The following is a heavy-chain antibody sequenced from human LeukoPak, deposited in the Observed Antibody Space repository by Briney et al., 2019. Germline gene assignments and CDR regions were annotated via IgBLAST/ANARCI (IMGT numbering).Heavy chain of an antibody. J-gene: IGHJ4*02. Sequence: PSETLSLTCTVSGGSISSYYWSWIRQPPGKGLEWIGYIYYSGSTNYNPSLKSRVTISVDTSKNQFSLKLSSVTAADTAVYYCARLRYVDSSSYFDYWGQGTLVTVSS. CDR3: ARLRYVDSSSYFDY. D-gene: IGHD6-13*01. V-gene: IGHV4-59*01. CDR1: GGSISSYY. CDR2: IYYSGST.